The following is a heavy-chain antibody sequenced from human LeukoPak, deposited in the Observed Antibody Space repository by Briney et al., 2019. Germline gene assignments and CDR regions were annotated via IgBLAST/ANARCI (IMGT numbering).Heavy chain of an antibody. V-gene: IGHV5-51*01. CDR2: IYLRDFDT. D-gene: IGHD4-23*01. Sequence: GESLKISCKGSGYSFTSYWIGWVRQMPGKGLEWMGIIYLRDFDTTYSPSFQGQVTISADKSITTAYLQGSSLKASDTAMYFCAKQGSVVPDYFDYWGKGTLVTVSS. CDR1: GYSFTSYW. CDR3: AKQGSVVPDYFDY. J-gene: IGHJ4*02.